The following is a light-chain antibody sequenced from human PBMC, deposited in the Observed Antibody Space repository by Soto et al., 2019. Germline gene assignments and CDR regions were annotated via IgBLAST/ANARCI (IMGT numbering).Light chain of an antibody. CDR2: GAS. Sequence: EIVLTQSPGTLSLSPGERATLSSSASQSVSSSYLAWYQQKPGQAPRLLIYGASSRATGVPDRFSGSGSGTDFTLTISRLEPEDFAVYYCQQYNNWPPITFGQGTRLEIK. CDR1: QSVSSSY. CDR3: QQYNNWPPIT. J-gene: IGKJ5*01. V-gene: IGKV3-20*01.